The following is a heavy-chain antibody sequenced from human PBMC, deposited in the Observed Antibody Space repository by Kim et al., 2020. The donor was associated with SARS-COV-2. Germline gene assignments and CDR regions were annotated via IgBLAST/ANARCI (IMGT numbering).Heavy chain of an antibody. CDR1: GGSISSSSYY. D-gene: IGHD3-3*01. Sequence: SETLSLTCTVSGGSISSSSYYWGWIRQPPGKGLEWIGSIYYSGSTYYNPSLKSRVTISVDTSKNQFSLKLSSVTAADTAVYYCARRTYDFWSGYSTSGAFDIWGQGTMVTVSS. CDR3: ARRTYDFWSGYSTSGAFDI. CDR2: IYYSGST. V-gene: IGHV4-39*01. J-gene: IGHJ3*02.